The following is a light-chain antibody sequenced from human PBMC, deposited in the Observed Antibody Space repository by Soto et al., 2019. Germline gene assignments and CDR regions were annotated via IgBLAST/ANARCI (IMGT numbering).Light chain of an antibody. Sequence: VLTQSPATLSVSPGERATLSCRASQSVSSNLAWYQQKPGQAPRLLIYGASTRATGIPARFSGSGSGTEFTLTISSLLSEDFAVYSCQQYNNWPLTFGGGTKVDIK. J-gene: IGKJ4*01. CDR1: QSVSSN. CDR2: GAS. V-gene: IGKV3-15*01. CDR3: QQYNNWPLT.